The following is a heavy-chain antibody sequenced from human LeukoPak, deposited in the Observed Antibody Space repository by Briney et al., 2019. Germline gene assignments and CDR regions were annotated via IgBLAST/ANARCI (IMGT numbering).Heavy chain of an antibody. CDR1: GFTFSSYA. D-gene: IGHD3-22*01. CDR3: AKQYYYGSSGFGDAFDI. V-gene: IGHV3-30*18. J-gene: IGHJ3*02. Sequence: GGSLRLSCAASGFTFSSYAMHWVRQAPGKGLEWVTLISYGGSHKDYADSVKGRFSISRDNSKNTLFLQMNSLRAEDTAVYYCAKQYYYGSSGFGDAFDIWGQGTMVTVSS. CDR2: ISYGGSHK.